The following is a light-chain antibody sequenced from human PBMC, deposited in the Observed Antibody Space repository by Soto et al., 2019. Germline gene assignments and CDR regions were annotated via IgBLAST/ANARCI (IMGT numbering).Light chain of an antibody. J-gene: IGKJ1*01. CDR2: AAS. Sequence: DIQMTQSPSSVSASVGDRVTITCRASQDIGSWLAWYQQKPGKAPKLLIYAASSLQWGVPSRFSGSGSGPDFSLPLSSLQPEDLATYYGQQANSFPPFTFGQGTKVDIK. CDR1: QDIGSW. CDR3: QQANSFPPFT. V-gene: IGKV1-12*01.